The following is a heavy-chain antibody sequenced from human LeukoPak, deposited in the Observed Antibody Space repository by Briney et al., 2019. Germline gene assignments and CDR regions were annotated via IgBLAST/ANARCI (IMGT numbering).Heavy chain of an antibody. Sequence: SETLSLTCTVSGGSITTYYWSWIRQPPGKGLEWIGYIYYSRGTMYNPSLKSRVTMSIDTSKRQLSLKVNSVTAADTAVYCCARHDDIGIFRNGLDVWGQGTTVTVSS. CDR1: GGSITTYY. CDR3: ARHDDIGIFRNGLDV. D-gene: IGHD1-1*01. J-gene: IGHJ6*02. CDR2: IYYSRGT. V-gene: IGHV4-59*08.